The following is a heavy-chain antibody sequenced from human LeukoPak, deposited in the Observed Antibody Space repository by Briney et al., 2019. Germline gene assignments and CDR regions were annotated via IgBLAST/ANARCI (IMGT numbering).Heavy chain of an antibody. CDR1: GFTFSSYS. Sequence: GGSLRLSCAASGFTFSSYSMNWVRQAPGKGLEWVSSISSSSSYIYYADSVKGRFTNSRDNAKNSLYLQMNSLRAEDTAVYYCARLDRSYSGSCCLDYWGQGTLVTVSS. V-gene: IGHV3-21*01. D-gene: IGHD1-26*01. CDR3: ARLDRSYSGSCCLDY. J-gene: IGHJ4*02. CDR2: ISSSSSYI.